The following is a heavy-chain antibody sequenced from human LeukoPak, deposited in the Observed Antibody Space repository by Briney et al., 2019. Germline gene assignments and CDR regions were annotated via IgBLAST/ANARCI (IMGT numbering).Heavy chain of an antibody. Sequence: SETLSLTCTVSGGSISSYYWSWIRQPPGKGLEWIGYIYYSGSTNYNPSLKSRVTISVDTSKNQFSLKLSSVTAADTAVYYCARVADLHYYYYYMDVWGKGTTVTVSS. V-gene: IGHV4-59*01. CDR1: GGSISSYY. CDR2: IYYSGST. CDR3: ARVADLHYYYYYMDV. J-gene: IGHJ6*03.